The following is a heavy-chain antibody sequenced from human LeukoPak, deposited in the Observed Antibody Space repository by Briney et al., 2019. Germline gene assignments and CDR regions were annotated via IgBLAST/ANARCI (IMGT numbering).Heavy chain of an antibody. CDR3: ARGVVVLAAPRPGYYYYGMDV. V-gene: IGHV4-59*01. D-gene: IGHD2-2*01. CDR2: IYYSGST. J-gene: IGHJ6*02. CDR1: GGSISSYY. Sequence: SETLSLTCTVSGGSISSYYWSWIRQPPGKGLEWIGYIYYSGSTNYNPSLKSRVTISVDTSKNQFSLKLSSVTAADTAVYYCARGVVVLAAPRPGYYYYGMDVWGQGTTVTVSS.